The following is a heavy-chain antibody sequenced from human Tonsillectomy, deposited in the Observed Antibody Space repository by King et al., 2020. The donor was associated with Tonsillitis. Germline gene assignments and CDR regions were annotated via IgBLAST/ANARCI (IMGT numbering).Heavy chain of an antibody. Sequence: QLQESGPGLVKPSETLSLTCTVSGGSISSYYWSWIRQPPGKGLEWIGYIYYSGSTNYNPSHKSRVTISVDTSKNQFSLKLNSVTAADTAVYYCARALPGYSSSWYVVDYFDYWGQGTLVTVSS. CDR1: GGSISSYY. CDR3: ARALPGYSSSWYVVDYFDY. V-gene: IGHV4-59*01. CDR2: IYYSGST. D-gene: IGHD6-13*01. J-gene: IGHJ4*02.